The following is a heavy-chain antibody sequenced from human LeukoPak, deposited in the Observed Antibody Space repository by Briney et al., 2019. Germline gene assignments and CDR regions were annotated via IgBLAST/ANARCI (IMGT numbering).Heavy chain of an antibody. V-gene: IGHV4-4*07. CDR3: ARDGGEYGDYSLDY. D-gene: IGHD4-17*01. Sequence: PSETLSLTCTVSGGSISSYYWSWIRQPAGKGLEWIGRIYTSGSTNYNPSLKSRVTMSVDTSKNQFSLKLSSVTAADTAVYYCARDGGEYGDYSLDYWGQGTLVTVSS. CDR2: IYTSGST. CDR1: GGSISSYY. J-gene: IGHJ4*02.